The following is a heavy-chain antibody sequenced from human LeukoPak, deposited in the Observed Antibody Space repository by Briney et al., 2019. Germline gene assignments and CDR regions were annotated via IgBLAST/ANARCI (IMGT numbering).Heavy chain of an antibody. J-gene: IGHJ4*02. CDR2: ISGSGGST. D-gene: IGHD2-8*01. CDR1: GFTFSDYY. Sequence: GSLRLSCAASGFTFSDYYMSWIRQAPGKGLEWVSGISGSGGSTHYADSVKGRFTISRDNSKNTVYLQMNSLRAEDTAIYYCVKGGNGYCTNGICSPRVVAAIDYWGQGTLVTVSS. V-gene: IGHV3-23*01. CDR3: VKGGNGYCTNGICSPRVVAAIDY.